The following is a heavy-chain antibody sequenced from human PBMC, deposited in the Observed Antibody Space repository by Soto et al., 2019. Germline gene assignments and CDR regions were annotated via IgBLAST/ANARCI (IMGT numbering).Heavy chain of an antibody. J-gene: IGHJ4*02. V-gene: IGHV3-21*01. CDR3: AREGINNYNEYYFDS. D-gene: IGHD4-4*01. CDR2: ISGSGNYT. Sequence: GGSLRLSCAASGFTFSTYSMNWVRQAPGKGLEWVSSISGSGNYTHYADFLRGRFTISRDNAKTSLYLQMNSLRAEDTAVYYCAREGINNYNEYYFDSWGQGTVVTVSA. CDR1: GFTFSTYS.